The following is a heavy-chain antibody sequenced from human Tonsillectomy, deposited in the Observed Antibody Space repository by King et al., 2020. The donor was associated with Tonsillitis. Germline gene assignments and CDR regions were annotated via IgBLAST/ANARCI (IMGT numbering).Heavy chain of an antibody. D-gene: IGHD4-17*01. CDR1: GVTFISYA. J-gene: IGHJ6*03. CDR3: AKVGTTVTTYYYYYMDV. V-gene: IGHV3-23*04. Sequence: VQLVESGGGLVQPGGSLRLSCAASGVTFISYAMSWVRQAPGKGLEWVSAISGSGGSTYYADSVKGRFTISIDNSKNTLYLQMNSLRAEDTAVYYCAKVGTTVTTYYYYYMDVWGKGTTVTVSS. CDR2: ISGSGGST.